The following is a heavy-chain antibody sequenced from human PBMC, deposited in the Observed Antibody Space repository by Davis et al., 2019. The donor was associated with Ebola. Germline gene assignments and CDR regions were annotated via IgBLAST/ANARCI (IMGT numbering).Heavy chain of an antibody. D-gene: IGHD3-10*01. J-gene: IGHJ6*04. CDR1: GFTFTSSA. Sequence: SVQVSCKASGFTFTSSAVQWVRQARGQPLVWIGLIGVGSGNTNYAHKFQERVTITRDMPTSTAYMELSSLRSEDTAVYYCAATPGSSWYLYYYGMDVWGKGTTVTVSS. V-gene: IGHV1-58*01. CDR2: IGVGSGNT. CDR3: AATPGSSWYLYYYGMDV.